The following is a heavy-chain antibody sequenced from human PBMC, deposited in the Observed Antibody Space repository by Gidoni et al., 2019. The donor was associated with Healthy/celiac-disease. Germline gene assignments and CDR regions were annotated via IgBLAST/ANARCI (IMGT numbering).Heavy chain of an antibody. CDR2: IKQDGSEK. J-gene: IGHJ4*02. CDR3: AREAEPNYSGSYYYFDY. V-gene: IGHV3-7*04. CDR1: GFTFSPDW. D-gene: IGHD1-26*01. Sequence: EVQLVESGGGLVQPGGSLRLSCAASGFTFSPDWMSWVRQAPGKGLEWVANIKQDGSEKYYVDSVKGRFTISRDNAKNSLYLQMNSLRAEDTAVYYCAREAEPNYSGSYYYFDYWGQGTLVTVSS.